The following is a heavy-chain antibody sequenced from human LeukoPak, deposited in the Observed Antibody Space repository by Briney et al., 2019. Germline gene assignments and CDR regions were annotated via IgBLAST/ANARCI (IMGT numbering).Heavy chain of an antibody. CDR1: GGSISSGGYY. J-gene: IGHJ3*02. V-gene: IGHV4-31*03. D-gene: IGHD3-16*01. Sequence: SETLSLTCTVSGGSISSGGYYWSWIRQHPGKGLEWIGYTYYSGSTYYNPSLKSRVTISVDTSKNQFSLKLSSVTAADTAVYYCARGDFRDHAFDIWGQGTMVTVSS. CDR2: TYYSGST. CDR3: ARGDFRDHAFDI.